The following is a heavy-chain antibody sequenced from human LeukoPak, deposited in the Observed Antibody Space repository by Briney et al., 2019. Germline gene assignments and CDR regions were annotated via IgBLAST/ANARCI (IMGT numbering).Heavy chain of an antibody. CDR3: ARDIRIAARPGPYY. D-gene: IGHD6-6*01. V-gene: IGHV1-46*01. J-gene: IGHJ4*02. Sequence: VASVKVSCKASGYTFTSYYIHWVRQAPGQGLEWMGIINPSGGNTNYAQKFQGRVTMTRDTSISTAYMELSRLRSDDTAVYYCARDIRIAARPGPYYWGQGTLVTVSS. CDR2: INPSGGNT. CDR1: GYTFTSYY.